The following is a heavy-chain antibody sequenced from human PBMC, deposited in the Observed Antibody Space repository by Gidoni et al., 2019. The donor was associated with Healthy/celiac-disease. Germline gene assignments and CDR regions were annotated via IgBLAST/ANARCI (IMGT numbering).Heavy chain of an antibody. CDR2: ISYDGSNK. CDR3: AREGIAVAGTGDY. CDR1: GFTFSSYA. D-gene: IGHD6-19*01. V-gene: IGHV3-30*01. J-gene: IGHJ4*02. Sequence: QVQLVESGGGVVQPGRSLRLSCAASGFTFSSYAMHWVRPAPGKGLEWVAVISYDGSNKYYADSVKGRFTISRDNSKNTLYLQMNSLRAEDTAVYYCAREGIAVAGTGDYWGQGTLVTVSS.